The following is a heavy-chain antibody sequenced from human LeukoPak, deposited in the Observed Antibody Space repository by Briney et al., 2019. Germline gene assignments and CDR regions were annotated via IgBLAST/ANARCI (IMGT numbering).Heavy chain of an antibody. J-gene: IGHJ3*02. CDR3: ARDPGAPVRAFDI. D-gene: IGHD3-10*01. CDR1: RDTFTRCA. Sequence: SVKVSCKASRDTFTRCAFSWVRQAPGQGLEWMGAIIPIDGTANFAQKFQGRVTITADQSTSTAYMELSSLRSEDTAIYYCARDPGAPVRAFDIWGQGTLVTVSS. CDR2: IIPIDGTA. V-gene: IGHV1-69*01.